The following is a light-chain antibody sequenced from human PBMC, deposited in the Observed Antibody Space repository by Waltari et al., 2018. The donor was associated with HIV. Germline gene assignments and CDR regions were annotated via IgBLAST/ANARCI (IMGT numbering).Light chain of an antibody. J-gene: IGKJ5*01. CDR1: QPTSNW. V-gene: IGKV1-5*03. Sequence: DIHMTQSPSTLSAFVGDRVFITCRASQPTSNWLAWYQQKPGKAPKLLIHRASILESGVSSRFSGSGSGTEFTLIIDTLQVDDFATYYCQQYHTDPSFGQGTRLEFK. CDR3: QQYHTDPS. CDR2: RAS.